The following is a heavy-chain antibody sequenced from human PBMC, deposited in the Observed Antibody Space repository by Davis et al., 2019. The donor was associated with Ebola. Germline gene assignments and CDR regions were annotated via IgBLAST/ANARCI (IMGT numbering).Heavy chain of an antibody. Sequence: GESLKISCQGSGYSFTSYYINWVRQMPGKGLEWMGRIDPRDSETNYSPSFQGHVTFSADKSITTAYLQWGTLKASDSAMYYCMRRSHEWEPTDYWGQGTLVTISS. J-gene: IGHJ4*02. D-gene: IGHD1-26*01. CDR2: IDPRDSET. CDR3: MRRSHEWEPTDY. V-gene: IGHV5-10-1*01. CDR1: GYSFTSYY.